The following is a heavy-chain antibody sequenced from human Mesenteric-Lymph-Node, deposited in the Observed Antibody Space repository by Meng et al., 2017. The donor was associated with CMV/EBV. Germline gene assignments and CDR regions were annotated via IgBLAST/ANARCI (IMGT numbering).Heavy chain of an antibody. D-gene: IGHD3-16*01. V-gene: IGHV5-51*01. CDR1: GYSFTVPW. CDR2: IHCGDSRT. CDR3: ARHYDHSWFGY. J-gene: IGHJ4*02. Sequence: SCRTSGYSFTVPWIGCVRQLPGKGLEWMGMIHCGDSRTIYSPFFQGQVTISVDKSISTAYLQWNSLKASDTAMYYCARHYDHSWFGYWGQGTLVTVSS.